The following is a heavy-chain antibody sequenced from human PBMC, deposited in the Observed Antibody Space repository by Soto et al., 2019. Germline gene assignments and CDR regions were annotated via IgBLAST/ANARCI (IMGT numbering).Heavy chain of an antibody. CDR2: ISYDGSNK. CDR3: AKDRGLRFSYGMDV. J-gene: IGHJ6*02. CDR1: GFTFSSYG. V-gene: IGHV3-30*18. Sequence: QVQLVESGGDVVQPGRSLRLSCAASGFTFSSYGMHWVRQAPGKGLEWVAVISYDGSNKYYADSVKGRFTISRDNSKNTLYLQMNSLRAADTAVYYCAKDRGLRFSYGMDVWGQGTTVTVSS. D-gene: IGHD3-3*01.